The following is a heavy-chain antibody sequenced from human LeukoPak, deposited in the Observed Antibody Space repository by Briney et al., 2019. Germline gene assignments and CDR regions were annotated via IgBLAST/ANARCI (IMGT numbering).Heavy chain of an antibody. CDR1: GGSFSGYY. D-gene: IGHD2-2*03. Sequence: PSETLSLTCAVYGGSFSGYYWSWIRQPPGKGLEWIGEINHSGSTNYNPSLKSRVIISVDTSKNQFSLKLSSVTAADTAVYYCAREGLGSRSWFDPWGQGTLVTVSS. V-gene: IGHV4-34*01. J-gene: IGHJ5*02. CDR2: INHSGST. CDR3: AREGLGSRSWFDP.